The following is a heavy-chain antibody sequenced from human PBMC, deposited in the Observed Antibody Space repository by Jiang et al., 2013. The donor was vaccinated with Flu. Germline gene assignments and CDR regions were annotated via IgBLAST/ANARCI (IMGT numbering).Heavy chain of an antibody. Sequence: GAEVKKPGSSVKVSCKASGGTFSSYAISWVRQAPGQGLEWMGRIIPILGIANYAQKFQGRVTITADKSTSTAYMELSSLRSEDTAVYYCARQGEHCTNGVCYHFFDYWGQGTLVTVSS. D-gene: IGHD2-8*01. CDR2: IIPILGIA. V-gene: IGHV1-69*04. J-gene: IGHJ4*02. CDR3: ARQGEHCTNGVCYHFFDY. CDR1: GGTFSSYA.